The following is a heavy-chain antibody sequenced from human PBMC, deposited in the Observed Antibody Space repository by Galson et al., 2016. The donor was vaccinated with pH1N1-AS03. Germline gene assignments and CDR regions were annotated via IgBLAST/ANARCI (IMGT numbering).Heavy chain of an antibody. D-gene: IGHD4-11*01. CDR2: IPYDGNNK. V-gene: IGHV3-30*02. CDR3: AKEHSNFYGMYV. CDR1: GFTFTDFA. J-gene: IGHJ6*02. Sequence: SLRLSCATSGFTFTDFAVSWVRQAPGKGLEWVAFIPYDGNNKYYSDSVKGRFTISRDNSKNTVYLQMNSLRAEDTAGYYCAKEHSNFYGMYVWVQGTTVTGSS.